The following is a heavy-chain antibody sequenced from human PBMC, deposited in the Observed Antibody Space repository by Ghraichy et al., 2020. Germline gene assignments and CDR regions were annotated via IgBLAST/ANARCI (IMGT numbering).Heavy chain of an antibody. CDR2: ISSSSSYI. CDR1: GFTFSSYS. J-gene: IGHJ6*02. D-gene: IGHD3-3*01. V-gene: IGHV3-21*01. CDR3: ARDYDFWSVDYYYYGMDV. Sequence: GGSLRLSCAASGFTFSSYSMNWVRQAPGKGLEWVSSISSSSSYIYYADSVKGRFTISIDNAKNSLYLQMNSLRAEDTAVYYCARDYDFWSVDYYYYGMDVWGQGTTVTVSS.